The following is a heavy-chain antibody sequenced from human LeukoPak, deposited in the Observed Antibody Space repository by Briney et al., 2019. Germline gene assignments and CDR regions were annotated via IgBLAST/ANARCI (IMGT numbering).Heavy chain of an antibody. Sequence: ASVKVSCKTSGYTFTKYAIRWVRQAPGQGLEWMRWISAYNGNTDHPQSLQGRVTMTTDTSTSTAYMELRSLRSDDAAVYYCARVGQYCSSSSCFDYWGQGTLVTVSS. J-gene: IGHJ4*02. D-gene: IGHD2-2*01. V-gene: IGHV1-18*01. CDR2: ISAYNGNT. CDR3: ARVGQYCSSSSCFDY. CDR1: GYTFTKYA.